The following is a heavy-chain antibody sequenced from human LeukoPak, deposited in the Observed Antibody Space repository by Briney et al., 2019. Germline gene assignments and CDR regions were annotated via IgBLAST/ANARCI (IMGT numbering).Heavy chain of an antibody. CDR2: ISYDGSNK. V-gene: IGHV3-30-3*01. D-gene: IGHD4-17*01. J-gene: IGHJ4*02. Sequence: GGSLRLSCATSGFTFSSYAMHWVRQAPGKGLEWVAVISYDGSNKYYADSVKGRFTISRDNSKNTLYLQMNSLRAEDTAVYYCASGDDYGDYKFDYWGQGTLVTVSS. CDR3: ASGDDYGDYKFDY. CDR1: GFTFSSYA.